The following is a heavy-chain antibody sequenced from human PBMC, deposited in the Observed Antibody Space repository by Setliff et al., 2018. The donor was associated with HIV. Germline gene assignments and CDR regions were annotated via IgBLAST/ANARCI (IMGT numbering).Heavy chain of an antibody. CDR3: ARGHSSSTNWFFDL. CDR1: GGSFSSYA. D-gene: IGHD6-6*01. Sequence: SVKVSCKASGGSFSSYAINWVRQAPGQGLEWMGRIIPMFGTENYAQKFQGRVTLTADKFTTTAYMELSRLTSDDTAVYYCARGHSSSTNWFFDLWGRGTQVTVSS. J-gene: IGHJ2*01. V-gene: IGHV1-69*06. CDR2: IIPMFGTE.